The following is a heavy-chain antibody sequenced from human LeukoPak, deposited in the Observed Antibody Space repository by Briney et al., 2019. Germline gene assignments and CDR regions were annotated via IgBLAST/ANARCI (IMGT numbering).Heavy chain of an antibody. CDR3: AREAHAYYYGSGSWNDY. D-gene: IGHD3-10*01. CDR1: GGSISSYY. V-gene: IGHV4-59*12. J-gene: IGHJ4*02. Sequence: PSETLSLTCTVSGGSISSYYWSWIWQPPGKGLEWIGYIYHSGSTYYNPSLKSRVTISVDRSKNQFSLKLSSVTAADTAVYYCAREAHAYYYGSGSWNDYWGQGTLVTVSS. CDR2: IYHSGST.